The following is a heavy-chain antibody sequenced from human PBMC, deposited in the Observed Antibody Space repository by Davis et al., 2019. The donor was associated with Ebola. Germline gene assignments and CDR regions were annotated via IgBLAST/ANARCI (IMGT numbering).Heavy chain of an antibody. CDR3: ARGLFPVEMAY. CDR2: IYHSGNT. Sequence: SETLSLTCTVSGDSISSHYWNWIRQPPGKGLEYIGSIYHSGNTYYNPSLKSRVTISLGTSKNQFSLKLSSVTAADTAVYYCARGLFPVEMAYWGQGTLVTVSS. D-gene: IGHD5-24*01. CDR1: GDSISSHY. V-gene: IGHV4-38-2*02. J-gene: IGHJ4*02.